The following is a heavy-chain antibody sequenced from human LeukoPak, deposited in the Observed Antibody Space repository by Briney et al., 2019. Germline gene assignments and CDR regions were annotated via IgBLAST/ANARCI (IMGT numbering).Heavy chain of an antibody. CDR1: GFTFNSYW. J-gene: IGHJ5*02. Sequence: PGGSLRLSCAASGFTFNSYWMVWIRQAPGKGLVWVSCINPDGSWTLHADSVRGRFTISRDYAKNTVYLQMNSLRVEDTAMYYCARYEQRPGVTTSDPWSQGTLVTVSS. D-gene: IGHD6-25*01. CDR2: INPDGSWT. CDR3: ARYEQRPGVTTSDP. V-gene: IGHV3-74*01.